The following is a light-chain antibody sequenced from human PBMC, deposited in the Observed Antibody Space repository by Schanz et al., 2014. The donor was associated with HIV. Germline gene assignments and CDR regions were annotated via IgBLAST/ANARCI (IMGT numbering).Light chain of an antibody. CDR3: QQRSDWPIT. V-gene: IGKV3D-20*02. Sequence: EIVLTQSPGSLSLSPGGRATLSCGASQRLSSSYLAWYQQKPGQAPRLLIYAASSRATGIPDRFSGSGSGTDFTLTISSLEAEDFAVYYCQQRSDWPITFGQGTRLEIK. CDR2: AAS. CDR1: QRLSSSY. J-gene: IGKJ5*01.